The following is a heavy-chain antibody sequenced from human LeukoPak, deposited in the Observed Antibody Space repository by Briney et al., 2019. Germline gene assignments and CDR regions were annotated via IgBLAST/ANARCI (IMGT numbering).Heavy chain of an antibody. Sequence: GGSLRLSCAASGFTFSSHGMQWVRQAPGKGLEWVAVISYDGSTKYYADSVKGRFTISRDNSKSTLYLQMDSLRGEDTAVYYCARELELDYWGQGTLVTVSS. J-gene: IGHJ4*02. CDR2: ISYDGSTK. D-gene: IGHD1-1*01. CDR1: GFTFSSHG. V-gene: IGHV3-30*03. CDR3: ARELELDY.